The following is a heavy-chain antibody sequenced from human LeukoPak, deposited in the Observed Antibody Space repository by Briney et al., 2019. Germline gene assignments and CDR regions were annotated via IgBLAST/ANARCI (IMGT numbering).Heavy chain of an antibody. CDR2: IYYNGAA. V-gene: IGHV4-59*08. CDR3: ARLRGDRTPSLDY. D-gene: IGHD4-17*01. J-gene: IGHJ4*02. Sequence: SETLSLTCTVSGGSISSYYWSWIRQPPGKGLECLGYIYYNGAANYNPSLRSRVAISVDTSKNQFSLKLSSVTAADTAVYYCARLRGDRTPSLDYWGQGTLVTVSS. CDR1: GGSISSYY.